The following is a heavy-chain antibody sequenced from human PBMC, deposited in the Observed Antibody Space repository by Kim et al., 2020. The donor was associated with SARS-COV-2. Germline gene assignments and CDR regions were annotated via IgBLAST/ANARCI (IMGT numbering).Heavy chain of an antibody. CDR2: IYPGDSDT. CDR3: ARTKGYYYDSSGYPPYDY. V-gene: IGHV5-51*01. D-gene: IGHD3-22*01. J-gene: IGHJ4*02. Sequence: GESLKISCKGSGYSFTSYWIGWVRQMPGKGLEWMGIIYPGDSDTRYSPSFQGQVTISADKSISTAYLQWSSLKASDTAMYYCARTKGYYYDSSGYPPYDYWGQGTLVTVSS. CDR1: GYSFTSYW.